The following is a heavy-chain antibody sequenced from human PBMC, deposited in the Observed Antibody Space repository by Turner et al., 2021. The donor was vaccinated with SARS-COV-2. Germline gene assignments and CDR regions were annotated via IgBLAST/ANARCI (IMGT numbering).Heavy chain of an antibody. V-gene: IGHV4-31*03. CDR2: VHYSGRT. J-gene: IGHJ4*02. CDR1: GGPVSTGGHY. Sequence: QVQLQESGPGLVKPSETLSLTCTVAGGPVSTGGHYWSWIRQRPGEGLEWIGFVHYSGRTDYTPSLKGRVTMSLNPSKDQFSLRLSSATAADTAVYYCASFKFGELWSYYFDGWGQGTQVTVSS. CDR3: ASFKFGELWSYYFDG. D-gene: IGHD3-10*01.